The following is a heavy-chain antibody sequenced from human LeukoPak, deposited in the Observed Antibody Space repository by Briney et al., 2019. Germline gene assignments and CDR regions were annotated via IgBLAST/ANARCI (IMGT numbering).Heavy chain of an antibody. V-gene: IGHV3-7*01. CDR3: VRESRPGGAMGLYHNFDY. J-gene: IGHJ4*02. CDR1: GFIFNDFW. CDR2: IKEDGTEK. Sequence: GGSLRLSCTASGFIFNDFWMTWVRQAPGKGLEWVANIKEDGTEKHLVDSVKGRFTISRDNTKNLLYLQMNSLRGDDTATYYCVRESRPGGAMGLYHNFDYWGQGTLVAVSS. D-gene: IGHD3-16*01.